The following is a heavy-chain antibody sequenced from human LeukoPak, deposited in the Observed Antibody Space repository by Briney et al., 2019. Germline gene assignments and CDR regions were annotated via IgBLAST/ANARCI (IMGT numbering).Heavy chain of an antibody. CDR3: ASTTTGVFDY. Sequence: GGSLRLSCAASGFTFSTYGIHWVRQAPGKGLEWVAVIWYDGSNKYYADSVKGRFTISRDNSKNTLYLQMNSLRAEDTAVYYCASTTTGVFDYWGQGTLVTVSS. V-gene: IGHV3-33*01. J-gene: IGHJ4*02. D-gene: IGHD1-1*01. CDR2: IWYDGSNK. CDR1: GFTFSTYG.